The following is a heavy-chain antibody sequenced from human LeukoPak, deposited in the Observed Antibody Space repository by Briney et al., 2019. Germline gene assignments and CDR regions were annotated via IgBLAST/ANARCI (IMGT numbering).Heavy chain of an antibody. D-gene: IGHD7-27*01. V-gene: IGHV4-59*01. CDR1: GGSISSYY. J-gene: IGHJ6*02. CDR2: IYYSGST. CDR3: ARGLTGGYYYGMDV. Sequence: SETLYLTCTVSGGSISSYYWSWIRQPPGKGLEWIGYIYYSGSTNYNPSLKSRVTISVDTSKNQFSLKLSSVTAADTAVYYCARGLTGGYYYGMDVWGQGTTVTVSS.